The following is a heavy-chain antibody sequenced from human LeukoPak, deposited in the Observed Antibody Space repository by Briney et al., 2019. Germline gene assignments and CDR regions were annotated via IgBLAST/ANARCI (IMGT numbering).Heavy chain of an antibody. D-gene: IGHD2-21*02. J-gene: IGHJ4*02. CDR2: ISGNGGNT. CDR1: GFTFTNYG. V-gene: IGHV3-23*01. Sequence: GGSLRLSCAASGFTFTNYGMSWVRQAPGKGLEWVSAISGNGGNTYYADSVKGRFTISRDNSKNTLYLQMNSLRTEDTALYYCANTVGVTAFLAYWGQGTLVTVSS. CDR3: ANTVGVTAFLAY.